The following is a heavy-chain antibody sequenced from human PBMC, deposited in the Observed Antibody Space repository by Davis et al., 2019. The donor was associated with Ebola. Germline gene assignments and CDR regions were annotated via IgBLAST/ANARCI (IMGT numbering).Heavy chain of an antibody. J-gene: IGHJ4*02. D-gene: IGHD6-19*01. Sequence: GESLKISCAASGFTFNIFDMHWVRQAPGKGLEWVSSISSSSSYIYYADSVKGRFTISRDNSKNMLSLQMNSLRAEDTAAYYCASGQHSSLETPIDYWGQGTLVTVSS. V-gene: IGHV3-21*04. CDR1: GFTFNIFD. CDR3: ASGQHSSLETPIDY. CDR2: ISSSSSYI.